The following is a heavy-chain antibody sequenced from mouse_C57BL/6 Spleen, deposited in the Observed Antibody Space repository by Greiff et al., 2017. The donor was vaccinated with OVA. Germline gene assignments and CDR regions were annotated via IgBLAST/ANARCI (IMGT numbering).Heavy chain of an antibody. D-gene: IGHD5-1*01. CDR3: ARRGSNYAMDY. J-gene: IGHJ4*01. V-gene: IGHV1-59*01. CDR2: IDPSDSYT. Sequence: QVQLQQPGAELVRPGTSVKLSCKASGYTFTSYWMHWVKQRPGQGLEWIGVIDPSDSYTNYNQKFKGKATLTVDTSSSTAYMQLSSLTSEDSAVYYCARRGSNYAMDYWGRGTSVTVSS. CDR1: GYTFTSYW.